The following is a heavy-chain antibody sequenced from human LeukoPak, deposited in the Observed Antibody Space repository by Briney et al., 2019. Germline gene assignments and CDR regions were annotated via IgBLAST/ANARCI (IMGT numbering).Heavy chain of an antibody. CDR3: ARAYSSSWYFNWFDP. V-gene: IGHV4-59*08. D-gene: IGHD6-13*01. CDR1: GGSISSYY. J-gene: IGHJ5*02. Sequence: SETLSLTCAVSGGSISSYYWSWIRQPPGKGLEWIGYIYYSGSTNYNPSLKSRVTISVDTSKNQFSLKLSSVTAADTAVYYCARAYSSSWYFNWFDPWGQGTLVTVSS. CDR2: IYYSGST.